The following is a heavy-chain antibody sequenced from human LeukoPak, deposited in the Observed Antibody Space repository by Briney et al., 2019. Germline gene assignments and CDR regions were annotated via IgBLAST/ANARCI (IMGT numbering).Heavy chain of an antibody. D-gene: IGHD4-23*01. CDR3: ARGPQDFGGNSDYNDGFDI. CDR2: IYTSRST. J-gene: IGHJ3*02. CDR1: GISICDYF. V-gene: IGHV4-4*07. Sequence: PSETLSLTLTVPGISICDYFWGWIRPPAGEGLGWSWRIYTSRSTNYNPSLKSRVTQSVHTSKNHFSLKLSAVSAADTAVYYCARGPQDFGGNSDYNDGFDIWGQGTMVTVSS.